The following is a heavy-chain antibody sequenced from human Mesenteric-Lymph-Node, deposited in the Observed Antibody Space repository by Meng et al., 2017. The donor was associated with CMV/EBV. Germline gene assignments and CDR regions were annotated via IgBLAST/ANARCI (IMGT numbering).Heavy chain of an antibody. CDR2: INHSGST. V-gene: IGHV4-34*01. Sequence: QWGAGLLKPSGTLSLTCAVYGGSFSGYYWSWIRQPPGKGLEWIGEINHSGSTNYNPSLKSRVTISVDTSKNQFSLKLSSVTAADTAVYYCARHQRWLKSEGGFNYWGQGTLVTVSS. J-gene: IGHJ4*02. CDR1: GGSFSGYY. CDR3: ARHQRWLKSEGGFNY. D-gene: IGHD4-23*01.